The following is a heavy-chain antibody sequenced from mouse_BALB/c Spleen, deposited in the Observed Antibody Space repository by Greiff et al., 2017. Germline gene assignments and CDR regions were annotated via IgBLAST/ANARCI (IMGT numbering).Heavy chain of an antibody. V-gene: IGHV5-6*01. CDR3: ARRQLGRSVAY. D-gene: IGHD3-2*01. Sequence: EVHLVESGGDLVMPGGSLKLSCAASGFTFSSYGMSWVRQTPDKRLEWVATISSGGSYTYYPDSVKGRFTISTDNAKITLYLQMSSLKSEYTAMYYCARRQLGRSVAYWGQGTLVTVSA. CDR2: ISSGGSYT. CDR1: GFTFSSYG. J-gene: IGHJ3*01.